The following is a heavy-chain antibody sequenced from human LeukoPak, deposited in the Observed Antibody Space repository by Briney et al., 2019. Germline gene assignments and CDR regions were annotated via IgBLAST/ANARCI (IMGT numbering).Heavy chain of an antibody. CDR3: ARSIVGTPSAFDI. J-gene: IGHJ3*02. D-gene: IGHD1-26*01. Sequence: TGGSLRLSCAASGLTVSSNYMSWGRHSPGKGLEWVSVIYSGGSTYYANSVKGRFTISRDNSKNTLYLQVNSLRAEDTAVYYCARSIVGTPSAFDICGQGTMVTVSS. CDR1: GLTVSSNY. CDR2: IYSGGST. V-gene: IGHV3-66*01.